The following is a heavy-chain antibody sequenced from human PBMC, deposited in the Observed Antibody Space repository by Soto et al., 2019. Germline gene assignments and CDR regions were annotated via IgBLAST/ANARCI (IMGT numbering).Heavy chain of an antibody. D-gene: IGHD3-16*02. V-gene: IGHV4-34*01. CDR1: GGSFSGYY. J-gene: IGHJ4*02. CDR3: ARANLGELSVCDY. CDR2: INHSGST. Sequence: QVQLQQWGAGLLKPSETLSLTCAVYGGSFSGYYWSWIRQPPGKGLEWIGEINHSGSTNYNPSLKSRVTISVDTSKNQFSLELSSVTAADTAVYYCARANLGELSVCDYWGQGTLVTVSS.